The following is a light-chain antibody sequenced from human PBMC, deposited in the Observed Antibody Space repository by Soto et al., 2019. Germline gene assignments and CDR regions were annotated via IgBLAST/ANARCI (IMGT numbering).Light chain of an antibody. Sequence: QSVLTQSSSASASLGSSVKLTCTLSSGHSSYIIAWHQQQPGKAPRYLMKLEGSGSYNKGSGVPDRFSGSSSGADRYLTISNLQFEDEADYYCETWDSNTHPVFGGGTKVTVL. J-gene: IGLJ3*02. CDR2: LEGSGSY. V-gene: IGLV4-60*02. CDR1: SGHSSYI. CDR3: ETWDSNTHPV.